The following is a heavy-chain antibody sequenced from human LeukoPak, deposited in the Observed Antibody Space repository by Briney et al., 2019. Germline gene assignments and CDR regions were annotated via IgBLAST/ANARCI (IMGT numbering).Heavy chain of an antibody. CDR3: ANIGGY. Sequence: GGSLRLSCAASGFTFSIYAMSWVRQAPGKGLEWVSSISGSGGSTYYTDPVKGRFTISRDNSKNTLSLQMNSLRADDTAVYFCANIGGYWGQGTLVTVSS. CDR1: GFTFSIYA. J-gene: IGHJ4*02. CDR2: ISGSGGST. V-gene: IGHV3-23*01. D-gene: IGHD3-10*01.